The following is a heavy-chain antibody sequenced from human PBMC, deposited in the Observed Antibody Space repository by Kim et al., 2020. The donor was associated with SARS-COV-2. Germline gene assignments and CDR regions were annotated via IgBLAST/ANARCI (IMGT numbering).Heavy chain of an antibody. CDR1: GDSISSYS. Sequence: SETLSLTCTVSGDSISSYSWNWLRQPPGKGLEWIGYISNSGNTNYNPPLKSRVTISVDTSKNQLSLKLTSVTAADTAVYYCARGRGQRDGYNPGWFDPWGQGTLVIVSS. CDR2: ISNSGNT. V-gene: IGHV4-59*01. J-gene: IGHJ5*02. D-gene: IGHD5-12*01. CDR3: ARGRGQRDGYNPGWFDP.